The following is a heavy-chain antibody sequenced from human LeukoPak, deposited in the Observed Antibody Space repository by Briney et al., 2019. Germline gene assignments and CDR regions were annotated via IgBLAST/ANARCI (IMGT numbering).Heavy chain of an antibody. V-gene: IGHV3-48*03. Sequence: GGSLRLSCAASGFTFSSYEMNWVRQAPGKGLEWVSYISSSGSTIYCADSVKGRFTISRDNAKNSLYLQMNSLRAEDTAVYYCARDPGSGYEEHFDYWGQGTLVTVSS. CDR3: ARDPGSGYEEHFDY. CDR2: ISSSGSTI. D-gene: IGHD5-12*01. CDR1: GFTFSSYE. J-gene: IGHJ4*02.